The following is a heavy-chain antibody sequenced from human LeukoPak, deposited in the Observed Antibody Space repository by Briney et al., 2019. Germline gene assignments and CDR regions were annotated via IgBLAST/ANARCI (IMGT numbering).Heavy chain of an antibody. Sequence: SETLSLTCSVSGGSISSYYWSWIRQPPGKGLEWIGYIYDSGSTNYSPSLKSRVTMSVDTSKNRFSLELSSVTAADTAVYYCARGGADFWSGYYWVWDYWGQGTLVTVSS. CDR3: ARGGADFWSGYYWVWDY. V-gene: IGHV4-59*01. CDR2: IYDSGST. J-gene: IGHJ4*02. CDR1: GGSISSYY. D-gene: IGHD3-3*01.